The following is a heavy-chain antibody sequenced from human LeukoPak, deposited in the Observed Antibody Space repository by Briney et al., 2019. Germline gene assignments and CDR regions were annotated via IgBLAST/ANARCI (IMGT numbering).Heavy chain of an antibody. CDR1: GGSFSGYY. CDR2: SNHSGST. V-gene: IGHV4-34*01. D-gene: IGHD3-10*01. Sequence: PSETLSLTCAVYGGSFSGYYWSWIRQPPGKGLEWIGESNHSGSTNYNPSLKSRVTISVDTSKNQFSLKPSSVTAADTAVYYCARGGGDYYGSGGIDYWGQGTLVTVSS. CDR3: ARGGGDYYGSGGIDY. J-gene: IGHJ4*02.